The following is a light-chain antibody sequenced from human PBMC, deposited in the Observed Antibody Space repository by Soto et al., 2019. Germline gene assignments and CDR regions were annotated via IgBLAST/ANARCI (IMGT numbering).Light chain of an antibody. CDR3: QQYGNSLT. J-gene: IGKJ4*01. V-gene: IGKV3-20*01. Sequence: EIVLTQSPGTLSLSPGERATLPCRASQTVSSSFLAWYQQKPGQAPRLLIYGASSRATGIPDRFSGSGSGTDFTLTISRLVPEDFAVYYCQQYGNSLTFGGGTKVEIK. CDR1: QTVSSSF. CDR2: GAS.